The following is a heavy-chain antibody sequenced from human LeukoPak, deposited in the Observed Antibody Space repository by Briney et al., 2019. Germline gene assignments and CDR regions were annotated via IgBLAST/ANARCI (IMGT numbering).Heavy chain of an antibody. J-gene: IGHJ6*02. CDR2: VNRDGSET. CDR3: ARNNGMDV. CDR1: GFALSSHW. V-gene: IGHV3-7*03. Sequence: GGSLRLSCAASGFALSSHWMTWVRQVPGRGPEWVANVNRDGSETYYLDSVKGRFTISKDNAKNALYLQMNSLRAEDTALYHCARNNGMDVWGQGTTVIVSS.